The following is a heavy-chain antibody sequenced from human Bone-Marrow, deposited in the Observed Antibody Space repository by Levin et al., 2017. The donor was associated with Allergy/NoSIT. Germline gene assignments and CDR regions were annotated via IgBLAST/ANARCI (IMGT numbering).Heavy chain of an antibody. CDR3: ATGGNQYYDY. CDR2: VNSDGSDT. Sequence: GGSLRLSCAASGLTFVNYWMHWVRQVPGKGLVWLCRVNSDGSDTVYADSVKGRLTISRDNATNTLYLQMSRLRAEYTAVYYCATGGNQYYDYWGQGTLVTVSS. V-gene: IGHV3-74*01. D-gene: IGHD2/OR15-2a*01. J-gene: IGHJ4*02. CDR1: GLTFVNYW.